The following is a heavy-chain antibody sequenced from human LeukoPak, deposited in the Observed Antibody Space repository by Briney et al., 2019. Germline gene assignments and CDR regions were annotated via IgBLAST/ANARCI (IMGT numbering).Heavy chain of an antibody. CDR1: GFTFSSYA. Sequence: GGSLRLSCAASGFTFSSYAMHWVRQAPGKGLEYVSAISSNGGSTYYANSVKGRFTISRDNSKNTLYLQMGSLRAEDMAVYYCAREGRFRAYYYYYMDVWGKGTTVTGSS. V-gene: IGHV3-64*01. CDR3: AREGRFRAYYYYYMDV. CDR2: ISSNGGST. J-gene: IGHJ6*03. D-gene: IGHD3-10*01.